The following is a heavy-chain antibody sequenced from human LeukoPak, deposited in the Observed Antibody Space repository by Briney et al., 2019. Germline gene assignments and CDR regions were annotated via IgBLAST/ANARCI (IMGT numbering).Heavy chain of an antibody. CDR2: IYTSGST. D-gene: IGHD3-3*01. CDR3: ARDYPSYDFWSGYYPNWFDP. V-gene: IGHV4-61*02. Sequence: SQTLSLTCTVSGGSISSGSYYWSWIRQPAGKVLEWIGRIYTSGSTNYNPSLKSRVTISVDTSKNQFSLKLSSVTAADTAVYYCARDYPSYDFWSGYYPNWFDPWGQGTLVTVSS. CDR1: GGSISSGSYY. J-gene: IGHJ5*02.